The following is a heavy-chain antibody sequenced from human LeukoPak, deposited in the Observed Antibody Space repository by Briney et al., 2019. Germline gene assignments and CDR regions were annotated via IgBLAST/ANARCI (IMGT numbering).Heavy chain of an antibody. V-gene: IGHV3-23*01. Sequence: QPGGSLRLSCEVSGFTFSAYAMSWVRQAPGKGLEWVPGISGSGEKPYYADSVKGRFTVSRDNSKNTLYLQTNSLRVEDTAVYYCARRSSFFGDWGQGTLVTVSS. CDR3: ARRSSFFGD. J-gene: IGHJ4*02. CDR2: ISGSGEKP. CDR1: GFTFSAYA. D-gene: IGHD6-19*01.